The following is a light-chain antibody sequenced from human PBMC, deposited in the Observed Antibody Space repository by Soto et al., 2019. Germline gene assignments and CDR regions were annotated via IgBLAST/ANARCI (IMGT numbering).Light chain of an antibody. CDR3: KSYAGSNTYV. CDR2: EVV. Sequence: QSVLTQPPSGSGSPGQSVTISCTGTKSDIGVYDFVSWYQHHPGKAPRLIIYEVVQRPSGVPDRFSGSKSGNTASLTVSGLQAADEADYFCKSYAGSNTYVFGRGTKLTVL. V-gene: IGLV2-8*01. J-gene: IGLJ1*01. CDR1: KSDIGVYDF.